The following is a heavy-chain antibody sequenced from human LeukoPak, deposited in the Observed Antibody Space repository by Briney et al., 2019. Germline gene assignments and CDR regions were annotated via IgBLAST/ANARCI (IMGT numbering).Heavy chain of an antibody. CDR2: IKTDGSEK. V-gene: IGHV3-7*01. Sequence: GGSLRLSCEASGFTFSSYWMSWVHQAPGKGLEWVANIKTDGSEKYYVDSVKGRFTISRDNAKNSLYLQMNSLRAEDTAVYYRGMITFGGVIVTDYWGQGTLVTVSS. CDR1: GFTFSSYW. J-gene: IGHJ4*02. CDR3: GMITFGGVIVTDY. D-gene: IGHD3-16*02.